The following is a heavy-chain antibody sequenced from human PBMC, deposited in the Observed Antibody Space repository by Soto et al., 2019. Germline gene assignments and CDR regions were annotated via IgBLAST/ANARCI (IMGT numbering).Heavy chain of an antibody. V-gene: IGHV3-49*03. CDR2: IRSKAYGGTT. CDR3: VKDIYGSGKNFPFDY. J-gene: IGHJ4*02. D-gene: IGHD3-10*01. Sequence: GGSLRLSCTASGFTFGDYAMSWFRQAPGKGLEWVGFIRSKAYGGTTEYAASVKGRFTISRDDSKNTLYLQMSSLKAEDTAVYYCVKDIYGSGKNFPFDYWGQGTLVTVSS. CDR1: GFTFGDYA.